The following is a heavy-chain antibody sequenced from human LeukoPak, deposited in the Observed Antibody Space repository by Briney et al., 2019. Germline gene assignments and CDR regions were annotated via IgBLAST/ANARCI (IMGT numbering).Heavy chain of an antibody. J-gene: IGHJ4*02. CDR3: AKDYDILTGPLLDY. V-gene: IGHV3-23*03. CDR2: IHSGGST. Sequence: GGSLRLSCAASGFTFSNSAMNWVRQAPGKGLEWVSVIHSGGSTSYADSVKGRFTISRDNSKNTLYLQMNSLRAEDTAVYYCAKDYDILTGPLLDYWGQGTLVTVSS. CDR1: GFTFSNSA. D-gene: IGHD3-9*01.